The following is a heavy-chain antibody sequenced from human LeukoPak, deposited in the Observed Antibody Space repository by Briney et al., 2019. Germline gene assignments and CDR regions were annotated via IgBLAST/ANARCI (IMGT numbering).Heavy chain of an antibody. J-gene: IGHJ3*02. V-gene: IGHV3-21*01. Sequence: PGGSLRLSCAASGFTFSSYSMNWVRQAPGKGLEWVSSISSSSSYIYYADSVKGRFTISRDSAKNSLYLQMNSLRAEDTAVYYCARLIAARLSAFDIWGQGTMVTVSS. CDR1: GFTFSSYS. D-gene: IGHD6-6*01. CDR2: ISSSSSYI. CDR3: ARLIAARLSAFDI.